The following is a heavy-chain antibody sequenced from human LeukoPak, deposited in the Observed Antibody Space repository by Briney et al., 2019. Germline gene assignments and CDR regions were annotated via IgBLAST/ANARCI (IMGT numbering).Heavy chain of an antibody. Sequence: PSETLSLTCAVSGGSISSSNWWSWVRQPPGKGLEWIGEINHSGSTNYNPSLKSRVTISVDTSKNQFSLKLSSVTAADTAVYYCARVGSEDGYSDYWGQGTLVTVSS. CDR1: GGSISSSNW. D-gene: IGHD6-19*01. V-gene: IGHV4-4*02. J-gene: IGHJ4*02. CDR2: INHSGST. CDR3: ARVGSEDGYSDY.